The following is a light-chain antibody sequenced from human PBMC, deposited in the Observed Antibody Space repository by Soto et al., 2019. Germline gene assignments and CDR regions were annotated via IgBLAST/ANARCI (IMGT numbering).Light chain of an antibody. CDR3: QQYNSYSLT. CDR2: DAS. V-gene: IGKV1-39*01. CDR1: QTISTY. Sequence: DIQMTQSPSSLSASVGDRVTITCRASQTISTYLNWYQQKPGKAPRLLIYDASSLLSGVPSRFSGSGSGTDFTLTIASLQPEDFATYYCQQYNSYSLTFGPGTKVDIK. J-gene: IGKJ3*01.